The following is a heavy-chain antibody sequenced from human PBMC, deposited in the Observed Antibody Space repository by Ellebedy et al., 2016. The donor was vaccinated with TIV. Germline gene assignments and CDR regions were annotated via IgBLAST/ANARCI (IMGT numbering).Heavy chain of an antibody. CDR3: GRAREPGYFAYYYYGMDV. J-gene: IGHJ6*02. Sequence: GESLKISCAASGFTFSSYWMHWVRQAPGKGLEWVSYITNTGHTIYYADSVKGRFTVARGNAKNSLYLQMNSLRDEDTATYYCGRAREPGYFAYYYYGMDVWGQGTTVTVSS. CDR2: ITNTGHTI. CDR1: GFTFSSYW. V-gene: IGHV3-48*02. D-gene: IGHD3-9*01.